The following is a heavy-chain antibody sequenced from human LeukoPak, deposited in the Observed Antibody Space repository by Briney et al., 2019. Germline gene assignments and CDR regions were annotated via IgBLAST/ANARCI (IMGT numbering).Heavy chain of an antibody. CDR3: ARSHYYDSSGYYPVNWFDP. CDR1: GGSFSGYY. Sequence: SETLSLTCAVYGGSFSGYYWSWIRQPPGKGLEWIGEINHSGSTNYNPSLKSRVTISVDTSKNQFSLKLSSVTAADTAVYYRARSHYYDSSGYYPVNWFDPWGQGTLVTVSS. J-gene: IGHJ5*02. D-gene: IGHD3-22*01. V-gene: IGHV4-34*01. CDR2: INHSGST.